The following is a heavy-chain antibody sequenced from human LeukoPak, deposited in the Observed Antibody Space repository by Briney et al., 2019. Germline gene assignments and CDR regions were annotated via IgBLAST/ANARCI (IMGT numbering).Heavy chain of an antibody. CDR1: GFTVSSNY. J-gene: IGHJ4*02. CDR2: IKQDGSEK. Sequence: GGSLRLSCAASGFTVSSNYMSWVRQAPGKGLEWVANIKQDGSEKYYVDSVKGRFTISRDNAKNSLYLQMNSLRAEDTAVYYCASEYGSYQLFDYWGQGTLVTVSS. CDR3: ASEYGSYQLFDY. D-gene: IGHD1-26*01. V-gene: IGHV3-7*01.